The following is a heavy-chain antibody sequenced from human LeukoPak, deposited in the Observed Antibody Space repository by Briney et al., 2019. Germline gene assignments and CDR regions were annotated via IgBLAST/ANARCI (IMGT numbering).Heavy chain of an antibody. CDR1: GFTSSSYW. CDR2: IKQDGSEK. J-gene: IGHJ4*02. V-gene: IGHV3-7*01. Sequence: GGSLRLSCAASGFTSSSYWMSWVRRAPGKGLEWVANIKQDGSEKYYVDSVKGRFTISRDNAKNSLYLQMNSLRAEDTAVYYCASIAAASYFDYWGQGTLVTVSS. D-gene: IGHD6-13*01. CDR3: ASIAAASYFDY.